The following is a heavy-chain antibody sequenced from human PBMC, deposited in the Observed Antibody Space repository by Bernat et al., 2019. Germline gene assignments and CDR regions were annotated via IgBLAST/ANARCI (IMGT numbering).Heavy chain of an antibody. CDR3: AGVPDPDIFYYDSSGCLPAFDI. V-gene: IGHV1-18*01. J-gene: IGHJ3*02. Sequence: QVQLVQSGAEVKKPGASVKVSCKASGYTFTSYGISWVRQAPGQGLEWMGWISAYNGNTNYAQKLQGRVTMTTDTSTSTAYMELRRLRSDDTAVYYCAGVPDPDIFYYDSSGCLPAFDIWGQGTMVTVSS. CDR2: ISAYNGNT. CDR1: GYTFTSYG. D-gene: IGHD3-22*01.